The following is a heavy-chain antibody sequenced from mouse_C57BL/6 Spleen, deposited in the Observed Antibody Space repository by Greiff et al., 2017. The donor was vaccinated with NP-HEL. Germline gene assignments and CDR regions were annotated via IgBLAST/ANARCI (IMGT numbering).Heavy chain of an antibody. V-gene: IGHV1-52*01. J-gene: IGHJ1*03. Sequence: QVQLQQPGAELVRPGSSVKLSCKASGYTFTSYWMHWVKQRPIQGLEWIGNIDPSDSDTHYNQKFKDKATLTVDKSSSTAFMRLSSLTSEDSAVYYCARRAGRGYFDVWGTGTTVTVSS. CDR2: IDPSDSDT. D-gene: IGHD3-1*01. CDR1: GYTFTSYW. CDR3: ARRAGRGYFDV.